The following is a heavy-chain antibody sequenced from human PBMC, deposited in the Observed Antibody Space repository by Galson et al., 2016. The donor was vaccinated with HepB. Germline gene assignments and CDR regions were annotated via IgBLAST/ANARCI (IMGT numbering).Heavy chain of an antibody. CDR2: IMPAFGKR. D-gene: IGHD4-23*01. CDR3: ANGRTASGGNGNYYYYVMDV. CDR1: GGTFSSYA. V-gene: IGHV1-69*13. Sequence: SVKVSCKASGGTFSSYAINWVRQVPGQGLEWMGGIMPAFGKRNYAQKFQGRVMITADESTSTAYMELSSLTSEDKAIYYCANGRTASGGNGNYYYYVMDVWGQGTTVTVSS. J-gene: IGHJ6*02.